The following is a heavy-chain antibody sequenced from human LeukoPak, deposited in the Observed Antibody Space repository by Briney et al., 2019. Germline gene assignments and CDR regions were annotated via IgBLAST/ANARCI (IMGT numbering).Heavy chain of an antibody. CDR3: AKDLVRVVVVAATFDY. D-gene: IGHD2-15*01. J-gene: IGHJ4*02. CDR1: GFTFSSYA. CDR2: ISGSGGST. Sequence: HSGGSLRLSCAASGFTFSSYAMSWVRQAPGKGLEWVSAISGSGGSTYYADSVKGRFTISRDNSKNTLYLQMNSLRAEDTAVYYCAKDLVRVVVVAATFDYWGQGTLVTVSP. V-gene: IGHV3-23*01.